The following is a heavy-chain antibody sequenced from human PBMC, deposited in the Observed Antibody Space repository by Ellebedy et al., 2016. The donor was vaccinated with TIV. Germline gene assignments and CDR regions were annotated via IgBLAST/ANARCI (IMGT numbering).Heavy chain of an antibody. CDR1: GYTFPTYD. Sequence: ASVKVSCKTSGYTFPTYDINWVRQAPGQGLEWMGWMNVHNGNTNYAQKFQGRLTMTTDTSTNTAYVELRGLRSDDTAIYYCARAPRGFGDNGDYFDYWGQGTLVTVSS. D-gene: IGHD4-17*01. CDR2: MNVHNGNT. J-gene: IGHJ4*02. CDR3: ARAPRGFGDNGDYFDY. V-gene: IGHV1-18*01.